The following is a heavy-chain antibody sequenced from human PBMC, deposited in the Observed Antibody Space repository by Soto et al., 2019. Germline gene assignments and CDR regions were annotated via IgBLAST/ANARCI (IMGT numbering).Heavy chain of an antibody. CDR2: IYSGGST. Sequence: GGSLRLSCAASGFTVSSNYMSWVRQAPGKGLEWVSVIYSGGSTYYADSVKGRFTISRDNSKNTLYLQMNSLRAEDTAVYYCARVVVWSGYYYYYGMDVWGQGTTVTVSS. CDR1: GFTVSSNY. D-gene: IGHD3-3*01. V-gene: IGHV3-53*01. J-gene: IGHJ6*02. CDR3: ARVVVWSGYYYYYGMDV.